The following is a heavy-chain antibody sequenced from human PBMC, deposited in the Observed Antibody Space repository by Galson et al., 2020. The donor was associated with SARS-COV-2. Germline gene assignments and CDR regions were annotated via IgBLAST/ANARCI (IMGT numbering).Heavy chain of an antibody. J-gene: IGHJ6*03. CDR3: AREDVVVVAATPFYYYYYMDV. CDR1: GFTFSSYA. V-gene: IGHV3-30*04. Sequence: AGSLRLSCAASGFTFSSYAMHWVRRAPGKGLEWVAVISYDGSNKYYADSVKGRFTISRDNSKNTLYLQMNSLRAEDTAVYYCAREDVVVVAATPFYYYYYMDVWGKGTTVTVSS. CDR2: ISYDGSNK. D-gene: IGHD2-15*01.